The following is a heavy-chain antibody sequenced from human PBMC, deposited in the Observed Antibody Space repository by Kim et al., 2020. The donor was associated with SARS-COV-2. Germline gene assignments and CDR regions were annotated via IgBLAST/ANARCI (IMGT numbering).Heavy chain of an antibody. CDR3: ARGRRGPAM. D-gene: IGHD3-10*01. CDR1: GFTFSSYA. Sequence: GGSLRLSCEASGFTFSSYAMHWVRQAPGKGLEWVAVISYDGSNKYYADSVKGRCTISRDNSKNTLYLQMNSLRGEDTAVYYCARGRRGPAMWGQGTLVTV. J-gene: IGHJ4*02. CDR2: ISYDGSNK. V-gene: IGHV3-30*04.